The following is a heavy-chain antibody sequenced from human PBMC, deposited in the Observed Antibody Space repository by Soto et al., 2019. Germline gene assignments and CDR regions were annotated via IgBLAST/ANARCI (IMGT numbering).Heavy chain of an antibody. CDR1: GGSLSSTHW. Sequence: QVQLQESGPGLVKPSGTLSLTCAVSGGSLSSTHWWSWVRQPPRKGLEWIGEIYHTGTTNYNPSLLSRVTISVDKSNNQFSLNLSSVTAADTAVYYCARDPYYYDSGDKGGFDPWGQGTLVTVSS. CDR2: IYHTGTT. V-gene: IGHV4-4*02. CDR3: ARDPYYYDSGDKGGFDP. D-gene: IGHD3-10*01. J-gene: IGHJ5*02.